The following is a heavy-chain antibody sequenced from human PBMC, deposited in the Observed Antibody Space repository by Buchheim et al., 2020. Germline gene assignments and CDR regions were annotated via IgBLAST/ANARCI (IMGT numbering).Heavy chain of an antibody. CDR2: IWYDGSNK. CDR3: AKDRPYDRSSGMDV. Sequence: QVQLVESGGGVVQPGRSLRLSCAASGFTFSSYGMHWVRQAPGKGLEWVAVIWYDGSNKYYADSVKGRFTNSRDNSENTLYLQMNSLRVEDTAVYYCAKDRPYDRSSGMDVWGQGTT. CDR1: GFTFSSYG. J-gene: IGHJ6*02. D-gene: IGHD3-22*01. V-gene: IGHV3-33*06.